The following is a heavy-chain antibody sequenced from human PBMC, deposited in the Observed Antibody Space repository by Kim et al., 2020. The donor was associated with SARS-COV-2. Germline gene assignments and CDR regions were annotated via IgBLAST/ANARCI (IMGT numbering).Heavy chain of an antibody. CDR3: AKSQSTYQLLEFSVGVGDY. D-gene: IGHD2-2*01. V-gene: IGHV3-23*01. Sequence: GGSLRLSCAASGFTFSSYAMSWVRQAPGKGLEWVSAISGSGGSTYYADSVKGRFTISRDNSKNTLYLQMNSLRAEDTAVYYCAKSQSTYQLLEFSVGVGDYWGQGTLVTVSS. CDR2: ISGSGGST. CDR1: GFTFSSYA. J-gene: IGHJ4*02.